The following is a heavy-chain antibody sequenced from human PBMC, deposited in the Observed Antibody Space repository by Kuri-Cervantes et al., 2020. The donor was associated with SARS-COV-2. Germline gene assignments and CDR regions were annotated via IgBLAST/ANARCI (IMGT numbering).Heavy chain of an antibody. V-gene: IGHV3-15*01. Sequence: ETLSLTCAASGFTFSNAWMSWVRQAPGKGLEWVGRIKSKTDGGTTDYAAPVKRRFTISRDDSKNTLYLQMNSLKTEDTAVYHCTTSPRYYYDSSGQSRSFDYWGQGTLVTVSS. J-gene: IGHJ4*02. CDR3: TTSPRYYYDSSGQSRSFDY. CDR1: GFTFSNAW. D-gene: IGHD3-22*01. CDR2: IKSKTDGGTT.